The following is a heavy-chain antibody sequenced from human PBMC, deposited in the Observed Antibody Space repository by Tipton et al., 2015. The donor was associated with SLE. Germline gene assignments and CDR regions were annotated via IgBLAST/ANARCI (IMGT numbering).Heavy chain of an antibody. Sequence: TLSLTCAVYGGSLSAYYWSWIRQPPGKGLEWIGEINHSGSTNYNPSLKSRVTISVDTSKNQFSLKLSSVTAADTALYSCARPGSPFWSGYPFDYWGQGTLVTVSS. CDR1: GGSLSAYY. CDR3: ARPGSPFWSGYPFDY. CDR2: INHSGST. D-gene: IGHD3-3*01. V-gene: IGHV4-34*01. J-gene: IGHJ4*02.